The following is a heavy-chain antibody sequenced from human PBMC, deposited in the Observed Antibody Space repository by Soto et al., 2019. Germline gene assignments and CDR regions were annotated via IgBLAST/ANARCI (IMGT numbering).Heavy chain of an antibody. CDR3: AMIAAAGTDAFET. D-gene: IGHD6-13*01. J-gene: IGHJ3*02. CDR1: GYSFTSYW. Sequence: PGESLKISCKGSGYSFTSYWIGWVRQMPGKGLEWMGIIYPGDSDTRYSPSFQGQVTISADKSISTAYLQWSSLKASDTAMYYCAMIAAAGTDAFETWGKGKMVPVSS. V-gene: IGHV5-51*01. CDR2: IYPGDSDT.